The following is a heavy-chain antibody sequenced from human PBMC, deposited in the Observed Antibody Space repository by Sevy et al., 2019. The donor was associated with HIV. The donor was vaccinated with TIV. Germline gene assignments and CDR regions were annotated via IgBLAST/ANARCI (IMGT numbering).Heavy chain of an antibody. CDR3: AGQGVVVVEDRNNWFDP. CDR2: IYHSGST. V-gene: IGHV4-38-2*02. Sequence: SETLSLTCTVSGYSISSGYYWGWIRQPPGKGLEWIGSIYHSGSTYYNPSLKSRVTISVDTSKNQFSLKLSSVTAAATAVYYCAGQGVVVVEDRNNWFDPWGQGTLVTVSS. CDR1: GYSISSGYY. J-gene: IGHJ5*02. D-gene: IGHD2-15*01.